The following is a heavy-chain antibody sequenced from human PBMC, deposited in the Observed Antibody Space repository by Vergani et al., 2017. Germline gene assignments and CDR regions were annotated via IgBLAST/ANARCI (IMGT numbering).Heavy chain of an antibody. CDR1: GYTFTSYY. V-gene: IGHV1-46*01. D-gene: IGHD3-10*02. CDR3: ARERMFGESAPSLDY. J-gene: IGHJ4*02. Sequence: QVQLVQSGAEVKKPGASVKVSCKASGYTFTSYYMHWVRQAPGQGLEWMGIINPSGGSTSYAQKFQGRVTMTRDTSTSTVYMELSSLRSEDTAVYYCARERMFGESAPSLDYWGQGTLVTVSS. CDR2: INPSGGST.